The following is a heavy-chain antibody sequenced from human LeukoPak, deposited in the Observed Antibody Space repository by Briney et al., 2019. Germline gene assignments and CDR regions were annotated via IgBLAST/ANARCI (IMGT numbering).Heavy chain of an antibody. CDR2: IKSKTDGGTT. CDR1: GFTFSNAW. D-gene: IGHD3-22*01. J-gene: IGHJ4*02. Sequence: PGGSLRLSCAASGFTFSNAWMNWVRQAPGKGLEWVGRIKSKTDGGTTDYAAPVKGRFTISRDDSKNTLYLQMNSLKTEDTAVYYCTTGLIYYYDSSGYFPHDYWGQGTLVTVSS. V-gene: IGHV3-15*07. CDR3: TTGLIYYYDSSGYFPHDY.